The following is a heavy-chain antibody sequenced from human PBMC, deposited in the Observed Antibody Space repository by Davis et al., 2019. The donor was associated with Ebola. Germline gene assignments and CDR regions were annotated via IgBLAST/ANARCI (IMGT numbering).Heavy chain of an antibody. D-gene: IGHD3-16*01. CDR1: GFTVSSNY. V-gene: IGHV3-53*04. J-gene: IGHJ3*01. CDR2: IYSGGST. Sequence: GESLKISCAASGFTVSSNYMSWVRQAPGKGLEWVSVIYSGGSTYYADSVKGRFTISRHNSKNTLYLQMNSLRAEDTAVYYCARDPDYGALDVWGQGTMVTVSS. CDR3: ARDPDYGALDV.